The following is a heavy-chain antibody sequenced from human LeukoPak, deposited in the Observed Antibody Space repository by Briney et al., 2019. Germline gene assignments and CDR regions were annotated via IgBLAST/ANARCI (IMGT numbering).Heavy chain of an antibody. Sequence: KCGESLKISCEGSGYSFISYWIGWVRQMPGKGLEWLGIIYPGDSDTRYSPSFQGQVTISADKSINTAYLQWSSLKASDTAMYYCARHRFSNPRGFDYWGQGTLVTVSS. J-gene: IGHJ4*02. V-gene: IGHV5-51*01. CDR3: ARHRFSNPRGFDY. CDR2: IYPGDSDT. CDR1: GYSFISYW. D-gene: IGHD4-11*01.